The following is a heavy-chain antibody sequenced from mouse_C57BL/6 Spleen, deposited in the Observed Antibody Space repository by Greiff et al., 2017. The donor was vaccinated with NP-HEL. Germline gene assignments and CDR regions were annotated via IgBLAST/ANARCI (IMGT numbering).Heavy chain of an antibody. Sequence: EVQLQQSGPELVKPGASVKISCKASGYTFTDYYMNWVKQSHGKSLEWIGDINPNNGGTSYNQKFKGKATLTVDKSSSTAYMELRSLTSEDSAVYYRARPHYDYDGAWFAYWGQGTLVTVSA. CDR1: GYTFTDYY. CDR3: ARPHYDYDGAWFAY. CDR2: INPNNGGT. V-gene: IGHV1-26*01. D-gene: IGHD2-4*01. J-gene: IGHJ3*01.